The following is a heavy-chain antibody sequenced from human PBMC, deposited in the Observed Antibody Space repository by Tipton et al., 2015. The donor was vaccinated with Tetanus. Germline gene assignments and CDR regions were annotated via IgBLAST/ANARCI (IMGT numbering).Heavy chain of an antibody. CDR2: IYYSGDT. CDR1: GGSISNYY. CDR3: ARSHVFRLTLFGEEIPRSGRFDP. Sequence: QLVQSGPEVKPSETLSLSCTVSGGSISNYYWNWIRQSPGKGLEWLGNIYYSGDTDYNPSLQSRATISLDTAKKRFSLRLRSMTAADTAVYYCARSHVFRLTLFGEEIPRSGRFDPWGQGTLVTVSS. J-gene: IGHJ5*02. V-gene: IGHV4-59*01. D-gene: IGHD3-3*01.